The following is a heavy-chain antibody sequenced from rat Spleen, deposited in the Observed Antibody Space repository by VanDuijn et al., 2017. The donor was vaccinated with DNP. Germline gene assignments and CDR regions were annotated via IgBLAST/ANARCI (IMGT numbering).Heavy chain of an antibody. CDR2: VSLDGTRT. CDR3: TTDFERGY. D-gene: IGHD1-11*01. V-gene: IGHV5-31*01. Sequence: EVQLVESGGDLVQPGRSLKLSCVASGFTFNYYWMTWVRQAPGRGLEWVALVSLDGTRTYYRDSVKGRFTLSRDNAESIIYLHMDSLRSDDTATYYCTTDFERGYWGQGVMVTVSS. CDR1: GFTFNYYW. J-gene: IGHJ2*01.